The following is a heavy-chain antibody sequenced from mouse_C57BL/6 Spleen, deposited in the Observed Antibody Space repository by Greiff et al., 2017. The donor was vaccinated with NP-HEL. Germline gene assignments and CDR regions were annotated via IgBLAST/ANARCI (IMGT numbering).Heavy chain of an antibody. D-gene: IGHD1-1*01. CDR1: GYTFTSYW. CDR2: INPSNGGT. V-gene: IGHV1-53*01. Sequence: QVQLQQPGTELVKPGASVKLSCKASGYTFTSYWMHWVKQRPGQGLEWIGNINPSNGGTNYNEKFKGKAILTADKSSSTAYMELRSLTSEDSAVYYCTRAYYGSSRSYWYFDVWGTGTTVTVSS. CDR3: TRAYYGSSRSYWYFDV. J-gene: IGHJ1*03.